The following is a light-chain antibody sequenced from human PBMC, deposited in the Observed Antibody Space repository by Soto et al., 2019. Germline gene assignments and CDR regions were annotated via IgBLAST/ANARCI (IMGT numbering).Light chain of an antibody. Sequence: EIVLPQSPGTLSLSPGERATLSCRASQSVSNSYLAWYQQRPGQAPRLLIYGASTRATGIPDRFSGSGSGTDFTLTISGLEPEDFAVYFCQQYVSSPWTFGQGTKVDIK. CDR2: GAS. J-gene: IGKJ1*01. V-gene: IGKV3-20*01. CDR1: QSVSNSY. CDR3: QQYVSSPWT.